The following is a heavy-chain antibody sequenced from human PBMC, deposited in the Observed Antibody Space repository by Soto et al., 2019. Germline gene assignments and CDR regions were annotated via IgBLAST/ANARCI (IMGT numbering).Heavy chain of an antibody. D-gene: IGHD2-2*01. V-gene: IGHV1-2*02. Sequence: ASVKVSCKASGYTFTGYYMHWVRQAPGQGLEWMGWINPNSGGTNYAQKFQGRVTVTRDTSISTAYMELSRLRSDDTAVYYCARAEIVVVPAAIWFDPWGQGTLVTVSS. CDR3: ARAEIVVVPAAIWFDP. CDR1: GYTFTGYY. J-gene: IGHJ5*02. CDR2: INPNSGGT.